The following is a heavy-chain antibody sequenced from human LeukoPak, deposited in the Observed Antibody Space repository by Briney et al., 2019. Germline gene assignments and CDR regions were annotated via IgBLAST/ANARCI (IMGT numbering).Heavy chain of an antibody. CDR2: ISYDGSNK. Sequence: PGGSLRLSCAASGFTFSSYGMHWVRQAPGKGLEWVAVISYDGSNKYYADSVKGRFTISRDNSKNTLYLQMNSLRAEDTAVYYCAKDYRYSSGDWGQGTLVTVSS. CDR1: GFTFSSYG. V-gene: IGHV3-30*18. D-gene: IGHD6-19*01. J-gene: IGHJ4*02. CDR3: AKDYRYSSGD.